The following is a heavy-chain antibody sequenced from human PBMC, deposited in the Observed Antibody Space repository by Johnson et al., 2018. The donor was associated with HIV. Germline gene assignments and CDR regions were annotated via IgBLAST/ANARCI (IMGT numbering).Heavy chain of an antibody. CDR3: AKDATLQDGTGAFDI. CDR1: GFTFSSYG. Sequence: VQLVESGGGLVQPGGSLRLSCAASGFTFSSYGMHWVRQAPGKGLEWVSAISGSGGSTYYADSVKGRFTVSRDDSKNTLYLQMNSLRAEDTAGYYCAKDATLQDGTGAFDIWGQGTMVTVSS. J-gene: IGHJ3*02. D-gene: IGHD1-1*01. V-gene: IGHV3-23*04. CDR2: ISGSGGST.